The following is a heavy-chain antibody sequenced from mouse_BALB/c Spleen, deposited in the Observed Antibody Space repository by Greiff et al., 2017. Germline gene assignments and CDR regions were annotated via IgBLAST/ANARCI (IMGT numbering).Heavy chain of an antibody. J-gene: IGHJ3*01. D-gene: IGHD3-2*01. Sequence: EVQLQQSGAELVRSGASVKLSCTASGFNIKDYYMHWVKQRPEQGLEWIGWIDPENGDTEYAPKFQGKATMTADTSSNTAYLQLSSLTSEDTAVYYCNSDSSGYGFAYWGQGTLVTVSA. CDR2: IDPENGDT. CDR1: GFNIKDYY. CDR3: NSDSSGYGFAY. V-gene: IGHV14-4*02.